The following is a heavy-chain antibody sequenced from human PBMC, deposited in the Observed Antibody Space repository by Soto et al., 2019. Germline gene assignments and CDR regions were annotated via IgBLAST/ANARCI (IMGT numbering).Heavy chain of an antibody. CDR1: GFTFSSYG. CDR2: ISYDGSNK. J-gene: IGHJ4*02. CDR3: AKDGSPRLNPPDY. Sequence: GGSLRLSCAASGFTFSSYGMHWVRQAPGKGLEWVAVISYDGSNKYYADSVKGRFTISRDNSKNTLYLQMNSLRAEDTAVYYCAKDGSPRLNPPDYWGQGTLVTVSS. V-gene: IGHV3-30*18. D-gene: IGHD1-26*01.